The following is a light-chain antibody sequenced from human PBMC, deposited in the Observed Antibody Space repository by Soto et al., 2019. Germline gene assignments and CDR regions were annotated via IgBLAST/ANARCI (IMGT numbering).Light chain of an antibody. CDR3: SAYTTSSALVV. CDR2: EVS. CDR1: SSDVGAYDF. J-gene: IGLJ2*01. V-gene: IGLV2-14*01. Sequence: QSALTQPASVSGSPGQSITISCSGTSSDVGAYDFVSWYQQHPGKVPKLMIFEVSHRPSGVSHRFSGSKSGNMASLTISGLQAEDEADYYCSAYTTSSALVVFDGGTKLTVL.